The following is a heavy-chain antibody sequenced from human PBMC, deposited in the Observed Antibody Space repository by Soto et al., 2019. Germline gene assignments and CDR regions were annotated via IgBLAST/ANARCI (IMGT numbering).Heavy chain of an antibody. Sequence: EVQLLESGGGLVQPGGSLRLSCAASGFTFSSYAMSWVRQAPGKGLEWVSAIGGSGGSTYYADSVKGRFTISRDNSKNTLYLQMNSLGAEDTAVYYCAERVLFDWLPHYFDYWVQGTLVTVSS. CDR1: GFTFSSYA. V-gene: IGHV3-23*01. CDR3: AERVLFDWLPHYFDY. D-gene: IGHD3-9*01. J-gene: IGHJ4*02. CDR2: IGGSGGST.